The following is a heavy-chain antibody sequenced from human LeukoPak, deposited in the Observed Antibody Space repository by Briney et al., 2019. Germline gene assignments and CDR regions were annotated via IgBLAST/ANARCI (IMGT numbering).Heavy chain of an antibody. Sequence: PSETLSLTCAVYGGSFSGYYWSWIRQPPGKGLEWIGEINHSGSTNYNPSLKSRVTISVDTSKNQFSLKLSSVTAADTAVYYCARGRGSIAVAGTRWFDPWGQGTLVTVSS. CDR3: ARGRGSIAVAGTRWFDP. CDR1: GGSFSGYY. D-gene: IGHD6-19*01. J-gene: IGHJ5*02. CDR2: INHSGST. V-gene: IGHV4-34*01.